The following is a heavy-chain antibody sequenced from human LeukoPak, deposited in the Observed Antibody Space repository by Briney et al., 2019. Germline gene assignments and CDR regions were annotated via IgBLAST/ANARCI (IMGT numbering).Heavy chain of an antibody. V-gene: IGHV1-69*04. CDR1: AGTFPNYD. Sequence: SVKVSCKASAGTFPNYDISWVRQAPGQGLEWMGRFVPSVDVVNYAQKFQGRVTITADISTTTVYMELSSLRSEDTAVYYCATLCSGGFCYVDYWGQGILVTVSS. D-gene: IGHD2-15*01. J-gene: IGHJ4*02. CDR2: FVPSVDVV. CDR3: ATLCSGGFCYVDY.